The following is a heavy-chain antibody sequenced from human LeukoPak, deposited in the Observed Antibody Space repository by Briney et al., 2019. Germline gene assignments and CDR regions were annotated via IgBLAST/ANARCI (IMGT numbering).Heavy chain of an antibody. D-gene: IGHD4-23*01. CDR1: GDSISSSNYY. Sequence: NSSETLSLTCTVSGDSISSSNYYWGWIRQPPGKGLEWIGNVYYSGSTFYNPSLKSRVTISVDASKNQFPLKLGSVTAADTAVYYCATSYGGHGNVFDYWGQGTLVTVSS. CDR3: ATSYGGHGNVFDY. V-gene: IGHV4-39*01. J-gene: IGHJ4*02. CDR2: VYYSGST.